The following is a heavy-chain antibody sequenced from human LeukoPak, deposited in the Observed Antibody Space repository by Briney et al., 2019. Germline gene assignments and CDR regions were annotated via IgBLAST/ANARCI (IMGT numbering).Heavy chain of an antibody. V-gene: IGHV4-34*01. CDR3: ARSRRYVWGSYRDFDY. D-gene: IGHD3-16*02. Sequence: GSLRLSCAASGFTFSSYAMSWIRQPPGKGLEWIGEINHSGSTNYNPSLKSRVTISVDTSKNQFSLKLSSVTAADTAVYYCARSRRYVWGSYRDFDYWGQGTLVTVSS. J-gene: IGHJ4*02. CDR2: INHSGST. CDR1: GFTFSSYA.